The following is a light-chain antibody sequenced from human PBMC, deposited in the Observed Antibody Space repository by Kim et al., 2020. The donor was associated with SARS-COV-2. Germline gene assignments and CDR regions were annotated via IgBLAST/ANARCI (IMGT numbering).Light chain of an antibody. J-gene: IGKJ4*01. CDR1: QSLVFSDGKTY. CDR3: MYGTHWALSFT. V-gene: IGKV2-30*01. CDR2: KVS. Sequence: DVIMTQSPLSLPVTLGQQASISCRSSQSLVFSDGKTYLKWFHQRPGQSPSRLIYKVSNRDSGVPDRFSGSGSGTDFTLKISRVEADDVGVYFCMYGTHWALSFTFGGGTKVDIK.